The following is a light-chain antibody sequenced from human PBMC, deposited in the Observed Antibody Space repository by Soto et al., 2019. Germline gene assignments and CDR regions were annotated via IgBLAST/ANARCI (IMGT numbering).Light chain of an antibody. V-gene: IGKV1-33*01. CDR2: DAS. CDR3: QQYDTLRVT. J-gene: IGKJ3*01. Sequence: DLQMTQSPSSLSASVGDRVTITCQASQDISNYLNWYQQKPGKAPKLLIYDASNLETGVPSRFSESGSGTDFTFTISSLQPEDIATYYCQQYDTLRVTFGPGTKVDIK. CDR1: QDISNY.